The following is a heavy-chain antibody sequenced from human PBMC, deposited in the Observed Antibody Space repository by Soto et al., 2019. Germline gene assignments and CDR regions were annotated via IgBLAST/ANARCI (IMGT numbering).Heavy chain of an antibody. Sequence: GESLKISCKGSGYSFTSYWISWVRQMPGKGLEWMGRIDPSDSYTNYSPSFQGHVTISADKSISTAYLQWSSLKASDTAMYYCATAPPSFYFGSGSFLRGPYFDFWGQGTLVTVSS. CDR1: GYSFTSYW. CDR2: IDPSDSYT. V-gene: IGHV5-10-1*01. D-gene: IGHD3-10*01. J-gene: IGHJ4*02. CDR3: ATAPPSFYFGSGSFLRGPYFDF.